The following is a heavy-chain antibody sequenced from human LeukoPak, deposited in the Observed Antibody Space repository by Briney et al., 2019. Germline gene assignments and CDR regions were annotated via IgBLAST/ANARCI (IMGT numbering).Heavy chain of an antibody. CDR2: IYYSGST. J-gene: IGHJ5*02. CDR1: GGSISSYY. Sequence: SETLSLTCTVSGGSISSYYWSWIRQPPGKGLDWSGYIYYSGSTNYNPSLKSRVTISVDTSKNQFSLKLSSVTAADTAVYYCARLPSPITMVRGDGWFDPWGPGTLVTVSS. V-gene: IGHV4-59*01. CDR3: ARLPSPITMVRGDGWFDP. D-gene: IGHD3-10*01.